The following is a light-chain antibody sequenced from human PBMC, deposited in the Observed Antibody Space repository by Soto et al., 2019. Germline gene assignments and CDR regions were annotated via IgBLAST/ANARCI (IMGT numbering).Light chain of an antibody. CDR3: QQYATSPLT. CDR2: GAS. CDR1: QGVGNNY. Sequence: EILLTHSPGTLSLSPGERVTLSCRASQGVGNNYLAWYQQKPGQAPRLLVHGASNRATGIPDRFSGSGSETDFTLTISRLEPEDFAVYYCQQYATSPLTFGQGTKVDIK. J-gene: IGKJ1*01. V-gene: IGKV3-20*01.